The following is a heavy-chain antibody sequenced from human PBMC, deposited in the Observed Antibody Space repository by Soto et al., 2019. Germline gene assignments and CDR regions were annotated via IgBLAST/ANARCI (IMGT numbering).Heavy chain of an antibody. CDR3: ARATVIGSGWPQPDWFDY. CDR1: VDSVSSISAA. J-gene: IGHJ5*01. CDR2: TYYRSKWYS. D-gene: IGHD6-19*01. Sequence: PSQTLSLTCAISVDSVSSISAAWNLISQSPSRGLEWLGRTYYRSKWYSEYAIFVEGRITINPDTSKNRFSLQLNSMTPEDTAVYSCARATVIGSGWPQPDWFDYWGHGTLVTVSS. V-gene: IGHV6-1*01.